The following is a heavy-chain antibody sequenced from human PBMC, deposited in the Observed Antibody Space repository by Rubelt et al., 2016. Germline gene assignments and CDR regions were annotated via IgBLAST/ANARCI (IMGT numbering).Heavy chain of an antibody. J-gene: IGHJ6*02. CDR1: GGSISSSSYY. CDR3: ARGSIAARPSPYYYYGMDV. CDR2: IYYSGST. D-gene: IGHD6-6*01. Sequence: QLQLQESGPGLVKPSETLSLTCTASGGSISSSSYYWGWIRQPPGKGLEWIGSIYYSGSTYYNPSLMSRVTISVDTSKNQFSLKLSSVTAADTAVYYCARGSIAARPSPYYYYGMDVWGQGTTVTVSS. V-gene: IGHV4-39*01.